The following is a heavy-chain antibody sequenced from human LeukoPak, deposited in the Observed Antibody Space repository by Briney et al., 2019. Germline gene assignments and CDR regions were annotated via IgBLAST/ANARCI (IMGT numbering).Heavy chain of an antibody. CDR2: IYYSGST. J-gene: IGHJ4*02. D-gene: IGHD3-9*01. CDR1: AESFSGYY. V-gene: IGHV4-59*01. Sequence: PSETLSLTCVVYAESFSGYYWTWILQPPGKGLEWIGYIYYSGSTNYNPSLKSRVTISVDTSKNQFSLKLSSVTAADTAVYYCAEGTGYFDPFDYWGQGTLVTVSS. CDR3: AEGTGYFDPFDY.